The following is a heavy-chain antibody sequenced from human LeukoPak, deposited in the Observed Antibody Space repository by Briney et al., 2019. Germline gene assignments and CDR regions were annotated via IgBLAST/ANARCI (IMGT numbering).Heavy chain of an antibody. CDR1: GFTFSIYA. V-gene: IGHV3-23*01. Sequence: GGSLRLACAASGFTFSIYAMSWVRQAPGKGLEWVSSIIGSGCTTYYADSVKGRFTISRDNSKSPLYVQMNSLRAEDRAVYYCAIVVEATTRTIDPWGQGTLVTLSS. CDR2: IIGSGCTT. J-gene: IGHJ5*02. CDR3: AIVVEATTRTIDP. D-gene: IGHD1-26*01.